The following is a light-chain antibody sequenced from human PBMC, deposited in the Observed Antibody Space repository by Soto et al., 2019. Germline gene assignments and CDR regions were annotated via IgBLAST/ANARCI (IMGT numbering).Light chain of an antibody. Sequence: QAVVTQEPSLTVSPGGTVTLTCGSSTGAVTSNHHPYWVQQKAGQAPRTLIYDTSNKHSWTPARFSGSILGDKAALTLSGAQPEDEAQYYCLLSYNAARVFGGGTKLTVL. V-gene: IGLV7-46*01. J-gene: IGLJ2*01. CDR2: DTS. CDR1: TGAVTSNHH. CDR3: LLSYNAARV.